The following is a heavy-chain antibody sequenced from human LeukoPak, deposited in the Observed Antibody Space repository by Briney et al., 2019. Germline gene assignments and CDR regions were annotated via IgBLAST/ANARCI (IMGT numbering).Heavy chain of an antibody. Sequence: PGGSLRLSCAASGFTFSSYWMSWVRQAPGKGLEWVANIKQDGSEKYYVDSVKGRFTISRDNAKNSLYLQMNSLRAEDTGVYYCARDLSGVNCSSTSCRKRFDYWGQGTLVTVSS. CDR1: GFTFSSYW. CDR3: ARDLSGVNCSSTSCRKRFDY. J-gene: IGHJ4*02. V-gene: IGHV3-7*01. CDR2: IKQDGSEK. D-gene: IGHD2-2*01.